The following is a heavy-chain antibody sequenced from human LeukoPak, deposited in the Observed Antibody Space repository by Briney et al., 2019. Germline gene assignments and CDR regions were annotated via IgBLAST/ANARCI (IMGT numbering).Heavy chain of an antibody. CDR2: IYSGGST. CDR1: GFTVSTNH. Sequence: GGSLRLSCAASGFTVSTNHMSWVRQTPGKGLEWVSTIYSGGSTYYADSVKGRFTISRDNSKNTLYLQMNSLRVEDTAVYYCARGSRVTTRLDAFDIWGQGTMVTVSS. V-gene: IGHV3-53*01. D-gene: IGHD4-17*01. J-gene: IGHJ3*02. CDR3: ARGSRVTTRLDAFDI.